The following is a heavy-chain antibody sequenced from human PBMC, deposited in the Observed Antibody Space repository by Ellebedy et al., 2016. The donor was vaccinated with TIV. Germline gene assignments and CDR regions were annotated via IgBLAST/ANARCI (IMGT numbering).Heavy chain of an antibody. CDR2: INPNSGGT. J-gene: IGHJ4*02. CDR1: GYTFTGYY. CDR3: ERAHQIGTWVY. Sequence: AASVKVSCKASGYTFTGYYVHWVRQAPGQGLEWMGWINPNSGGTNYAQKFQGRVTMTRDTSISTAYMELSRLRSDATAVYYCERAHQIGTWVYWGQGTLVTVSS. V-gene: IGHV1-2*02. D-gene: IGHD1-14*01.